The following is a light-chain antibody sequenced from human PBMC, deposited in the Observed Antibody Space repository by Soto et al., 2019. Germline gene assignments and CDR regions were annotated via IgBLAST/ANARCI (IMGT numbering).Light chain of an antibody. CDR1: SSDIGGYNY. CDR2: EVS. CDR3: SSYATANNVV. V-gene: IGLV2-8*01. J-gene: IGLJ3*02. Sequence: QSVLIQPPSASGSPGQSVTISCTGTSSDIGGYNYVSWYQQHPGKAPKLMIYEVSKRPSGVPDRFSGSKSGNTASLTVSGLQADDESDYYCSSYATANNVVFGGGTKLTVL.